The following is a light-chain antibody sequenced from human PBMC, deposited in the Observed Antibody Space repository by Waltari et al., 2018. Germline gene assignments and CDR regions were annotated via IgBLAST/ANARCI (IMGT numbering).Light chain of an antibody. CDR2: AAS. V-gene: IGKV3D-15*01. CDR1: ETVSTN. J-gene: IGKJ2*01. Sequence: ETVMTQSPATLSVSPGERATLSCRPSETVSTNLAWYQHKSGQAPRLLIHAASTRATGIPARFSGSGSGTKITLTISSLQSEDFAVYYCQQYNNLPPGTFGQGTKLE. CDR3: QQYNNLPPGT.